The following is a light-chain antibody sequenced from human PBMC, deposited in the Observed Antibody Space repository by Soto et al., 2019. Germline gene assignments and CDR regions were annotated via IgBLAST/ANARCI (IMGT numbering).Light chain of an antibody. CDR3: SSYTSSSPYV. CDR2: DVS. J-gene: IGLJ1*01. CDR1: SNDVGGYNY. V-gene: IGLV2-14*01. Sequence: QSALTQPASVSGSPGQSITISGTGTSNDVGGYNYVSWYQQHPGKAPKLMIYDVSNRPSGVSNRFSGSKSGNTASLTISGLQAEDEADYYCSSYTSSSPYVFGTGTKVTVL.